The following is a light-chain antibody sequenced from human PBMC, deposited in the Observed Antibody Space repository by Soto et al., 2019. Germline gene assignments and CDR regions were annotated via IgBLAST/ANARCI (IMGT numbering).Light chain of an antibody. CDR1: SSNIGAGYD. CDR3: QSYESSLSGYV. V-gene: IGLV1-40*01. CDR2: GNS. Sequence: QSVLTQPPSVSGAPGQRVTVSCTGSSSNIGAGYDVHWYQQLPGTAPKLLIYGNSNRPSGVPDRFSGSKSGTSASLAITGLQAEDEADYYSQSYESSLSGYVFGTGTKVTVL. J-gene: IGLJ1*01.